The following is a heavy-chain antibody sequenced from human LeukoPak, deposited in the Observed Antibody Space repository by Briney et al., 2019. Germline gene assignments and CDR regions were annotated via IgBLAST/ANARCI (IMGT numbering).Heavy chain of an antibody. D-gene: IGHD6-19*01. J-gene: IGHJ6*02. Sequence: GGSLRLSCAASGFTVSTNYMTWVRQAPGKGLEWVSVIYSGGDTYYADSVKGRFTISRESSKNTLFLQMNSLRAEDTAVYYCARSSDWQGLGKDVWGQGTTVTVSS. CDR1: GFTVSTNY. CDR2: IYSGGDT. CDR3: ARSSDWQGLGKDV. V-gene: IGHV3-53*01.